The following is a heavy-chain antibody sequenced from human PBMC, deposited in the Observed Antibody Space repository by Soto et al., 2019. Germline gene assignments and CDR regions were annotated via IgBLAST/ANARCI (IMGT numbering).Heavy chain of an antibody. J-gene: IGHJ4*02. D-gene: IGHD2-2*01. CDR2: ISSSGDRT. Sequence: QVQLVESGGGLVKPGGSLRLSCAASGFTFSGYYMSWIRQAPGKGLECISYISSSGDRTKYADSVKGRFTISRDNAKKSLYLQMNSLRAEDTAVYYCVRETSYHFDYWGQGTLVTVSS. V-gene: IGHV3-11*05. CDR1: GFTFSGYY. CDR3: VRETSYHFDY.